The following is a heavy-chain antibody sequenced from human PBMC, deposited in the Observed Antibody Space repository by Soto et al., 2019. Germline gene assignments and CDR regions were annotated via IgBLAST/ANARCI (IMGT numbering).Heavy chain of an antibody. V-gene: IGHV1-69*02. CDR1: GGTFSSYT. CDR2: IIPILGIA. D-gene: IGHD7-27*01. Sequence: QVQLVQSGAEVKKPGSSVKVSCKASGGTFSSYTISWVRQAPGQGLEWMGRIIPILGIANYAQKFQGRVTITPDKSTSTAYMELSSLRSEDTAVYYCAICTNCDHWYFDLWGRGTLVTVSS. CDR3: AICTNCDHWYFDL. J-gene: IGHJ2*01.